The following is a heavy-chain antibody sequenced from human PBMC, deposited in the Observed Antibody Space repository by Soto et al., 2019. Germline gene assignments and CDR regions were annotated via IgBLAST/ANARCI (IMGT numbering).Heavy chain of an antibody. CDR1: GGTFSSYS. CDR2: IIPISGTA. V-gene: IGHV1-69*01. CDR3: ARDGGRHSAGIDY. J-gene: IGHJ4*02. Sequence: QVQLVQSGAEVKKPGSSVKVSCKASGGTFSSYSINWVRQAPGQGLEWMGEIIPISGTATYAQKFQGRVTITADESTSRAYMELSSLRSEDTAVYYCARDGGRHSAGIDYWGQGTLVTASS. D-gene: IGHD1-26*01.